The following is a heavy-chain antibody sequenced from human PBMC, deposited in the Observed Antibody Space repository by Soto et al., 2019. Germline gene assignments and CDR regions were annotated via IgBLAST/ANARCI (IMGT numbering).Heavy chain of an antibody. CDR1: GGSVSSGSYY. J-gene: IGHJ6*02. Sequence: SETLSLTCTVSGGSVSSGSYYWSWIRQPPGKGLEWIGYIYYSGSTNYNPSLKSRVTISVDTSKNQFSLKLSSVTAADTAVYYCARDRASRSVADPRGLDVWGQGTTVTVSS. CDR2: IYYSGST. V-gene: IGHV4-61*01. CDR3: ARDRASRSVADPRGLDV. D-gene: IGHD2-15*01.